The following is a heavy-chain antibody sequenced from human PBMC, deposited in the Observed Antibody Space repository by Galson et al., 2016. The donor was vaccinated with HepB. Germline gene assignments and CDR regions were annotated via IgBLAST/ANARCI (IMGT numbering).Heavy chain of an antibody. J-gene: IGHJ3*02. CDR1: GFNFITTW. CDR2: INGDVRIT. V-gene: IGHV3-74*01. D-gene: IGHD3-16*01. CDR3: VRDFLWGEGADAFDI. Sequence: SLRLSCAASGFNFITTWMHWVRQSPGKGLVWVSRINGDVRITNYADSVRGRFTISRDNAKNTVSLQMNSLRAEDTAIYYCVRDFLWGEGADAFDIWGQGTRVTVSS.